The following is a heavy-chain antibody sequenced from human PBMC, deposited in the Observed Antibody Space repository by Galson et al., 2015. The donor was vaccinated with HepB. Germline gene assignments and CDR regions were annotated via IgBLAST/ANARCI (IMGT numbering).Heavy chain of an antibody. CDR3: ARLTTKSFCSGGSCAAFDF. D-gene: IGHD2-15*01. V-gene: IGHV5-51*01. Sequence: QSGAEVKKPGESLKISCKGSGYSFTTYWIGWVRQMPGKGLEWMGIIYPGDSDTIYSPSFQGQVTISVDKSISTAYLQWSSLKASDTAMYFCARLTTKSFCSGGSCAAFDFWGQGTMVTVSS. CDR2: IYPGDSDT. J-gene: IGHJ3*01. CDR1: GYSFTTYW.